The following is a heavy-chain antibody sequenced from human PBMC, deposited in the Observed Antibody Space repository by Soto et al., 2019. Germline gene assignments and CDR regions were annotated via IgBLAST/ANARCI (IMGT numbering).Heavy chain of an antibody. CDR3: ARGGLAAAGTMDV. V-gene: IGHV1-69*02. D-gene: IGHD6-13*01. CDR2: IIPILGIA. J-gene: IGHJ6*04. CDR1: GGTFSSYT. Sequence: SVKVSCKASGGTFSSYTISWVRQAPGQGLEWMGRIIPILGIANYAQKFQGRVTITADKSTSTAYMELSSLRSEDTAVYYCARGGLAAAGTMDVWGKGTTVTVSS.